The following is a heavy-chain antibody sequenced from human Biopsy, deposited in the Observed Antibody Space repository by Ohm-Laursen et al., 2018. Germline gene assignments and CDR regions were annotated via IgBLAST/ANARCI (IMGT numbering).Heavy chain of an antibody. V-gene: IGHV4-4*07. Sequence: TLSLTCTVSGASISSYYWTWIRQPAGKGLEWIGRIYTSGSTNYNPSLKSRVTMSVDTSKNQFSLKLTSLTAADTAVYFYAAVDYSAYTTVDHWGQGTLITVSS. CDR1: GASISSYY. D-gene: IGHD5-12*01. CDR2: IYTSGST. CDR3: AAVDYSAYTTVDH. J-gene: IGHJ4*02.